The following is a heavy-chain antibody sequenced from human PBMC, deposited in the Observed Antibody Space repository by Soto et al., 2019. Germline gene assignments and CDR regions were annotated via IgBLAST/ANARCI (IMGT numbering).Heavy chain of an antibody. CDR3: AKAVIEPAGVCFDP. CDR1: GFTFSTYA. Sequence: EVQLLESGGGLVQPGGSLRLSCAASGFTFSTYAMSWVRQAPGKGLEWVSTISGSGGSTYYADSVKGRFTISRDNSKNPLFLQMTSLRAADTAVYHCAKAVIEPAGVCFDPWGQGTLVTVSS. V-gene: IGHV3-23*01. D-gene: IGHD6-13*01. J-gene: IGHJ5*02. CDR2: ISGSGGST.